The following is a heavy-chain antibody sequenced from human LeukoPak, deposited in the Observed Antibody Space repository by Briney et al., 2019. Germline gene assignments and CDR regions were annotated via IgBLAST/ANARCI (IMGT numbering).Heavy chain of an antibody. J-gene: IGHJ4*02. D-gene: IGHD3-16*02. CDR3: ARDPSDYVWGSYRPPYYFDY. V-gene: IGHV1-2*02. Sequence: GASVKVSCKASGYTFTGYYMHWVRQAPGQGLEWMGWINPNSGGTNYAQKFQGRVTMTRDTSISTAYMELSRLRSDDTAVYHCARDPSDYVWGSYRPPYYFDYWGQGTLVTVSS. CDR1: GYTFTGYY. CDR2: INPNSGGT.